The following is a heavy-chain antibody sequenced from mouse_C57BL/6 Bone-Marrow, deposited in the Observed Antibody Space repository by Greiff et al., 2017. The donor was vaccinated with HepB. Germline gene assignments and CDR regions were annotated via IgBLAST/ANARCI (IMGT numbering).Heavy chain of an antibody. Sequence: VQLQQSGPELVKPGASVKISCKASGYTFTDYYMNWVKQSHGKSLEWIGDINPNNGGTSYNQKFKGKATLTVDKSSSTAYMELRSLTSEDSAVYYCARFPYYYGSRGYWGQGTTLTVSS. CDR3: ARFPYYYGSRGY. J-gene: IGHJ2*01. CDR2: INPNNGGT. V-gene: IGHV1-26*01. CDR1: GYTFTDYY. D-gene: IGHD1-1*01.